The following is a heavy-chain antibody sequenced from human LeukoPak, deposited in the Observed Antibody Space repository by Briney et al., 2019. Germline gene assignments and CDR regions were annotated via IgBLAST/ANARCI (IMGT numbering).Heavy chain of an antibody. CDR1: GGSFSGYY. Sequence: SETLSLTCAVYGGSFSGYYWSWIRQPPGKGLEWIGEINHSGSTNYNPSLKSRVTISVDTSKNQFSLKLSSVTAADTAVYYCARGLLLWFGEHNPYYFDYWGQGTLVTVSS. D-gene: IGHD3-10*01. CDR3: ARGLLLWFGEHNPYYFDY. CDR2: INHSGST. J-gene: IGHJ4*02. V-gene: IGHV4-34*01.